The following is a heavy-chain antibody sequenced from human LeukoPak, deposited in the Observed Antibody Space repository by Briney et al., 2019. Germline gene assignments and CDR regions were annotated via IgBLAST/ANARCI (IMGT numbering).Heavy chain of an antibody. CDR3: AKDGPSLLTGTYYFDY. J-gene: IGHJ4*02. CDR1: GFTFSTYS. V-gene: IGHV3-48*01. CDR2: ITGRSDSI. D-gene: IGHD1-7*01. Sequence: GGSLRLSCVVSGFTFSTYSMIWVRQAPGKGLEWVSYITGRSDSIYYADSVKGRFTISRDNSKNTLYLQMNSLRAEDTAVYYCAKDGPSLLTGTYYFDYWGQGTLVTVSS.